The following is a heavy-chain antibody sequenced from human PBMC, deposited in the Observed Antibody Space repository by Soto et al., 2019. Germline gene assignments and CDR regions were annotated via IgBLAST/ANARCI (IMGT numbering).Heavy chain of an antibody. CDR2: IYYSGST. V-gene: IGHV4-30-4*01. D-gene: IGHD6-25*01. J-gene: IGHJ5*02. Sequence: PSETLSLTCTVSGGSISSGDYYWSWIRQPPGKGLEWIGYIYYSGSTYYNPSLKSRVTISVDTSKNQFSLKLSSVTAADTAVYYCAREYGSGSLNWFDPWGQGTLVTVSS. CDR1: GGSISSGDYY. CDR3: AREYGSGSLNWFDP.